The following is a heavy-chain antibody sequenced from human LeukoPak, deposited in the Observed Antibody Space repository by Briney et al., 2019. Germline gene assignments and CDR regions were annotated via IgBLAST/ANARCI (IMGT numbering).Heavy chain of an antibody. Sequence: GESLKISCKGSGYSFTTYWIAWVRQMPGKGLEWMGIIYPGDSDTRYSPSFQGQVTISADKSISTAYLQWSSLKASDTAMYYCARRMYYGSGSYPYYFDYWGQGTLVTVSS. CDR2: IYPGDSDT. D-gene: IGHD3-10*01. CDR3: ARRMYYGSGSYPYYFDY. J-gene: IGHJ4*02. V-gene: IGHV5-51*01. CDR1: GYSFTTYW.